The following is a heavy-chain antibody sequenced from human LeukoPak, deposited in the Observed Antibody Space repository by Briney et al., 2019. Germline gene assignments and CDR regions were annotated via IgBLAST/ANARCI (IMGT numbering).Heavy chain of an antibody. J-gene: IGHJ4*02. CDR3: AFYYGSASYYYFDY. D-gene: IGHD3-10*01. V-gene: IGHV5-51*01. CDR2: ICPGDSDT. Sequence: ESLKISCKGSGYSFTNYWIGWVRQMPGKGLEWMGIICPGDSDTTYSPSFQGQVTISVDKSISTAYLQWSSLKASDTAMYYCAFYYGSASYYYFDYWGQGTLVTVSS. CDR1: GYSFTNYW.